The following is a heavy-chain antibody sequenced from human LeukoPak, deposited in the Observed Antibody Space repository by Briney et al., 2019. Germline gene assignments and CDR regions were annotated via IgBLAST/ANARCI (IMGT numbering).Heavy chain of an antibody. J-gene: IGHJ3*02. CDR1: GGSISSYY. D-gene: IGHD2-15*01. V-gene: IGHV4-59*01. CDR3: ARGLRGAATPYAFDI. CDR2: IYYSGST. Sequence: SETLSLTCTVSGGSISSYYWSWIRQPPGKGLEWIGYIYYSGSTNYNPSLKSRVTISVDTSKNQFSLKLSSVTAADTTVYYCARGLRGAATPYAFDIWGQGTMVTVSS.